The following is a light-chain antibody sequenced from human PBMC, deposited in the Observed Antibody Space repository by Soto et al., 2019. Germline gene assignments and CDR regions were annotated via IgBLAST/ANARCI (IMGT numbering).Light chain of an antibody. CDR1: QSVQFN. V-gene: IGKV3-15*01. J-gene: IGKJ5*01. CDR2: DAS. Sequence: EIVMTQSPGTLSLSPGERATLSCRAIQSVQFNYVAWYQQKPGQAPRLLIYDASTRATVIPARFSGSGSGTEFTLTISSLQSEDFAVYYCQQYNDWPPITFGQGTRLEIK. CDR3: QQYNDWPPIT.